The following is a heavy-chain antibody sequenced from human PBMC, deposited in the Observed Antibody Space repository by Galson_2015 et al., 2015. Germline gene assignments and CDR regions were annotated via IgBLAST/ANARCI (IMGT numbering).Heavy chain of an antibody. V-gene: IGHV3-23*01. CDR3: AKMQTRGLYYFQS. D-gene: IGHD2-15*01. J-gene: IGHJ4*02. Sequence: YYADSLKGRLTVSRDNSQDTMYLQMNSLRADDTAVYYCAKMQTRGLYYFQSWGQGALVTVSS.